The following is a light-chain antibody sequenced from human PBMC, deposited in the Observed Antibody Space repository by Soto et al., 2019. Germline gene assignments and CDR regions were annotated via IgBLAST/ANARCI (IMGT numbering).Light chain of an antibody. CDR3: QQYNNWTLT. CDR1: QSVSSN. V-gene: IGKV3-15*01. Sequence: VSPRERATLSCRASQSVSSNLAWYQQKPGQAPRLLIYGASTRATGIPAGFSGSGSGTEFTLTISSLQSEDFAIYYCQQYNNWTLTFGGGTKVDIK. CDR2: GAS. J-gene: IGKJ4*01.